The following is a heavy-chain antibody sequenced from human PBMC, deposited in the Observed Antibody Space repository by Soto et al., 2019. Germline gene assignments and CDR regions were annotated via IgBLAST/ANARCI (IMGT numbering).Heavy chain of an antibody. J-gene: IGHJ6*02. CDR3: ARGHTSAMGYYDFYGMDV. CDR1: GGTSSSYA. CDR2: IIPIFGTA. V-gene: IGHV1-69*13. D-gene: IGHD6-13*01. Sequence: SVKVSCKASGGTSSSYAISWVRQAPGQGLEWMGGIIPIFGTANYAQKFQGRVTITADESTSTAYMELSSLRSEDTAVYYCARGHTSAMGYYDFYGMDVWGQRTTVTVSS.